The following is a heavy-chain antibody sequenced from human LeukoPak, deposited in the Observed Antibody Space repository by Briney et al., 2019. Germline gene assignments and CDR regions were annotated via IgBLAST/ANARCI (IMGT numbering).Heavy chain of an antibody. D-gene: IGHD2-2*01. V-gene: IGHV3-43D*03. Sequence: PGGSLRLSCAASGFTFDDYAMHWVRQAPGKGLEWVSLISWDGGSTYYADSVKGRFTISRDNSKNSLYLQMNSLRAEDTALYYCAKDGAPAAIMSGEDNWFDPWGQGTLVTVSS. CDR3: AKDGAPAAIMSGEDNWFDP. CDR2: ISWDGGST. CDR1: GFTFDDYA. J-gene: IGHJ5*02.